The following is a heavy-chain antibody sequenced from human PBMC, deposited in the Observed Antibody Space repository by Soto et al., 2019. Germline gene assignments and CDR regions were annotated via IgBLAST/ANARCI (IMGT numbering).Heavy chain of an antibody. Sequence: EDHLLESGGGLVQPGGSLRLSCVASGFTFGNYHMAWVRQAPGKGLEWVSAVSSGGDYTFYIDSVRGRFTVSRENSNSILYLQMNILRADDTAIYYCAKYSRTEHLGESWGQGTLVTVSS. V-gene: IGHV3-23*01. CDR1: GFTFGNYH. CDR3: AKYSRTEHLGES. J-gene: IGHJ4*02. D-gene: IGHD1-26*01. CDR2: VSSGGDYT.